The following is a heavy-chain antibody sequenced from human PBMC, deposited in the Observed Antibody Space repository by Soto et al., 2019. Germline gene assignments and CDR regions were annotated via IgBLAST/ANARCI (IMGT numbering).Heavy chain of an antibody. CDR3: AKVGDVFNSFFDY. CDR2: ISDDGSQK. CDR1: GFTLSRYG. Sequence: GGALRLSCSAAGFTLSRYGMHWVRQAPGKGLEWVAVISDDGSQKYYADSVKGRFSISRDKPKNTLFLQMNSLRVEDTAVYYCAKVGDVFNSFFDYWGQGTLVTVSS. J-gene: IGHJ4*02. D-gene: IGHD1-26*01. V-gene: IGHV3-30*18.